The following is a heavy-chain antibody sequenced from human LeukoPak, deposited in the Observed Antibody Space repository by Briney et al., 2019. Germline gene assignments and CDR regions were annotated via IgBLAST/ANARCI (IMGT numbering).Heavy chain of an antibody. V-gene: IGHV3-23*01. J-gene: IGHJ3*02. CDR2: ISGSGGST. CDR3: GRGGGGIDI. Sequence: RGSLRLSCAASGFTFSSYVMSWVRQAPGKGLEWVSGISGSGGSTYYADSVKGRFTISRDNSKNTLYLQMSSLRVDDTAVYYCGRGGGGIDIWGQGTMVTVSS. D-gene: IGHD3-16*01. CDR1: GFTFSSYV.